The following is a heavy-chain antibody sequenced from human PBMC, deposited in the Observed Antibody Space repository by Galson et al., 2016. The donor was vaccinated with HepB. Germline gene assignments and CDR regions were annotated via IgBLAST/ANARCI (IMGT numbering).Heavy chain of an antibody. CDR1: GFTFSSYE. Sequence: SLRLSCAASGFTFSSYEMNWVRQAPGKGLEWVSFISGSGRSQNYADSVKGRFTISRDSAKNSVYLQTNSLRAEDTATYYCARDRGRGDSNAFDIWGQGTKVTVSS. CDR2: ISGSGRSQ. D-gene: IGHD3-10*01. V-gene: IGHV3-48*03. CDR3: ARDRGRGDSNAFDI. J-gene: IGHJ3*02.